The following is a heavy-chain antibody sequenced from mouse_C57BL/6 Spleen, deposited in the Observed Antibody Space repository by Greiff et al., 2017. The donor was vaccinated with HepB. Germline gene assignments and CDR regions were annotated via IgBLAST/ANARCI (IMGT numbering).Heavy chain of an antibody. V-gene: IGHV3-6*01. D-gene: IGHD2-10*01. CDR3: ARAPTYSLFDY. Sequence: EVKLMESGPGLVKPSQSLSLTCSVTGYSITSGYYWNWIRQFPGNKLEWIGYISYDGSNNYNPSLKNRISITRDTSKNQFFLKLNSVTTEDTATYYCARAPTYSLFDYWGQGTTLTVSS. CDR1: GYSITSGYY. CDR2: ISYDGSN. J-gene: IGHJ2*01.